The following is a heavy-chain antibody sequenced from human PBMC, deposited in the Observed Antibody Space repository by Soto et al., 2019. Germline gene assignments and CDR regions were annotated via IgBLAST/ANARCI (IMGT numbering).Heavy chain of an antibody. CDR3: AKQKHPGSGCLDY. V-gene: IGHV3-43*01. Sequence: GGSLRLSCAASGFTFDDYTMHWVRQAPGKGLEWVSLISWDGGSTYYADSVKGRFTISRDNSKNSLYLQMNSLRTEDTALHYCAKQKHPGSGCLDYWGQGTLVTVSS. CDR2: ISWDGGST. D-gene: IGHD6-19*01. J-gene: IGHJ4*02. CDR1: GFTFDDYT.